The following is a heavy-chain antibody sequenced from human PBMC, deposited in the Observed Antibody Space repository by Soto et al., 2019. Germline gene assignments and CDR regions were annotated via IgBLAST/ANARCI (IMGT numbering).Heavy chain of an antibody. Sequence: EVQLVESGGGLVQPGRSLRLSCAASGFTFDDYAMHWVRQAPGKGLEWVSGISCNSGSIGYADSVKGRFTISRDNAKNSLYLQMNSLRAEDTALYYCAKGPRYCSSTSCELGWFDPWGQGTLVTVSS. V-gene: IGHV3-9*01. J-gene: IGHJ5*02. CDR3: AKGPRYCSSTSCELGWFDP. CDR1: GFTFDDYA. D-gene: IGHD2-2*01. CDR2: ISCNSGSI.